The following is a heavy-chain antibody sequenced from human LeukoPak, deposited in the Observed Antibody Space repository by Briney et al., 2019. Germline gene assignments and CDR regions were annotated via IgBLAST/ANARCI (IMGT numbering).Heavy chain of an antibody. V-gene: IGHV4-39*07. D-gene: IGHD3-3*01. Sequence: SETLSLTCTVSGGSISSSSYYWGWIRQPPGKGLEWIGSIYYSGSTYYNPSLKSRVTISVDTSKNQFSLKLSSVTAADTAVYYCVRSDDFWSGYYGYWGQGTLVTVSS. CDR3: VRSDDFWSGYYGY. J-gene: IGHJ4*02. CDR2: IYYSGST. CDR1: GGSISSSSYY.